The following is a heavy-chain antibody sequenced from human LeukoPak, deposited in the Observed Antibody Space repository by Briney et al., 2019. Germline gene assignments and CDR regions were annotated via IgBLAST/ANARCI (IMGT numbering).Heavy chain of an antibody. D-gene: IGHD3-10*01. V-gene: IGHV3-7*01. CDR3: ARGVPEPSTYYYYYYMDV. J-gene: IGHJ6*03. CDR2: IKQDGSEK. Sequence: GGSLRLSCEVSRLSFSNYWMSWVRQAPGKGLEWVAHIKQDGSEKYYVDSVKGRFTISRDNAKNSLYLQMNSLRAEDTAVYYCARGVPEPSTYYYYYYMDVWGKGTTVTVSS. CDR1: RLSFSNYW.